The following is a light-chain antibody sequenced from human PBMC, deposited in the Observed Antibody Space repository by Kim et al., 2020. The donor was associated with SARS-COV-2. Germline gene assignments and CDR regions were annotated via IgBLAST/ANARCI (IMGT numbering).Light chain of an antibody. CDR2: GAS. Sequence: GERATPALVASQSVSSSHLAGYQKKLGQAPRLLIYGASSRATGIPDRFSGSGSGTDFTLTISRLEPEDFAVYYCQQYGSSPPYTFGQGTKLEI. V-gene: IGKV3-20*01. CDR1: QSVSSSH. J-gene: IGKJ2*01. CDR3: QQYGSSPPYT.